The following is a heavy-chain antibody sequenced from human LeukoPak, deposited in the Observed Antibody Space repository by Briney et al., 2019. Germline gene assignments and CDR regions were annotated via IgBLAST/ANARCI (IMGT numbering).Heavy chain of an antibody. D-gene: IGHD6-19*01. Sequence: GGSLRLSCAASGFTFDYYAMHWVRQAPGKGLEWVSGISWNSGTTGYADSVKGRFTISRDNAKNSLYLQMNSLRAEDTALYYCARAYKDRSLAGKKEFFQHWGQGTLVTVSS. J-gene: IGHJ1*01. CDR1: GFTFDYYA. CDR3: ARAYKDRSLAGKKEFFQH. CDR2: ISWNSGTT. V-gene: IGHV3-9*01.